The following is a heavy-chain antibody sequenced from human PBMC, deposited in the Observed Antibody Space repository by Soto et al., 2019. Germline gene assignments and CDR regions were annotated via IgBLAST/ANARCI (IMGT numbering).Heavy chain of an antibody. Sequence: PGGSLILSCAASGFTFSSYAMHWVRQAPGKGLEWVAVISYDGSNKYYADSVKGRFTISRDNSKNTLYLQMNSLRAEDTAVYYCTRGSGYGFYYGMDVWGQGTTVTVSS. CDR1: GFTFSSYA. CDR3: TRGSGYGFYYGMDV. J-gene: IGHJ6*02. CDR2: ISYDGSNK. V-gene: IGHV3-30-3*01. D-gene: IGHD5-12*01.